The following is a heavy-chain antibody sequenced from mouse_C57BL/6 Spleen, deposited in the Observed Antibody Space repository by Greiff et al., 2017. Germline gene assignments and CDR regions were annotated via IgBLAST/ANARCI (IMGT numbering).Heavy chain of an antibody. CDR2: ISSGSSTI. CDR1: GFTFSDYG. CDR3: ARTYGSSYGYFDY. J-gene: IGHJ2*01. V-gene: IGHV5-17*01. Sequence: EVKLMESGGGLVKPGGSLKLSCAASGFTFSDYGMHWVRQAPEKGLEWVAYISSGSSTIYYADTVKGRFTISRDNAKNTLFLQMTSLRSEDTAMYYCARTYGSSYGYFDYWGQGTTLTVSS. D-gene: IGHD1-1*01.